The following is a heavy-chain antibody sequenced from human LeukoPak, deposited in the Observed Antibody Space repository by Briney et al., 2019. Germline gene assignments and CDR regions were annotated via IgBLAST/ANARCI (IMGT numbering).Heavy chain of an antibody. CDR3: ARKLCSGSPDY. CDR2: INPNSGIT. Sequence: GASVKVSCKASGYTFTGHYMHWVRQAPGQGLEWMGWINPNSGITNYAQKFQGRVTMTRDTSISTAYMELSRLRSDDTAVYYCARKLCSGSPDYWGQGTLVTVSS. CDR1: GYTFTGHY. V-gene: IGHV1-2*02. J-gene: IGHJ4*02. D-gene: IGHD3-3*01.